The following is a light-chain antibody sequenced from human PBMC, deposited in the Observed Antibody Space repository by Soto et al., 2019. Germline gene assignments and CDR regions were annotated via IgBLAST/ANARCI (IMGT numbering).Light chain of an antibody. Sequence: ERVLTQSPGTLALSPGERATLSCRASQSVSSDYLAWYQQKPSQPPRLLIYGASSRATGVPERFSGSGSGTDFTLTISSLEPEDFAVYYCQQHGSSFGGGTKVEIK. J-gene: IGKJ4*01. CDR3: QQHGSS. CDR1: QSVSSDY. V-gene: IGKV3-20*01. CDR2: GAS.